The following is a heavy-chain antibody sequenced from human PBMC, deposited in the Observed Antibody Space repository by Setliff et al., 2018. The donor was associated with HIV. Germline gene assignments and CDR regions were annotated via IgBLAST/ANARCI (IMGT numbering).Heavy chain of an antibody. D-gene: IGHD6-19*01. J-gene: IGHJ4*02. CDR2: INAGNGNT. V-gene: IGHV1-3*01. Sequence: GASVKVSCKASGYTFTSYAMHWVRQAPGQRLEWMGWINAGNGNTKYSQKFRGRVTITRDTFASTAYMELSSLRSEDTAVYYCARDARGGSGWYFDYWGQGTLVTVPQ. CDR1: GYTFTSYA. CDR3: ARDARGGSGWYFDY.